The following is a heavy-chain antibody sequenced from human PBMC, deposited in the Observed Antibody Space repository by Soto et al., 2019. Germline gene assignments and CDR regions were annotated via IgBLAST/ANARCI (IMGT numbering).Heavy chain of an antibody. Sequence: QVQLVQSGPEVKKPGASVKVSCKASGYTFSNYGISWVRQAPGQGPEWMGWISGYNGNTAYARNLQDRITMTIDAPTTTAYMELRSLRSDDTAVYYCARDEGISEFEFWGLGTLVTVSS. CDR3: ARDEGISEFEF. V-gene: IGHV1-18*04. CDR2: ISGYNGNT. CDR1: GYTFSNYG. J-gene: IGHJ4*02. D-gene: IGHD3-3*02.